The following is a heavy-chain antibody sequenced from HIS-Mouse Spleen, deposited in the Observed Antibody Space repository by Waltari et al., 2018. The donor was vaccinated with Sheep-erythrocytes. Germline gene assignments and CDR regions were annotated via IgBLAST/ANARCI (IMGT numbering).Heavy chain of an antibody. CDR1: GYSFTSYW. V-gene: IGHV5-51*03. Sequence: EVQLVQSGAEVKKPGESLKISCKGSGYSFTSYWIGWVRQMPGKGLEWMGILYPGDSDTGYSPSFQGQVTISADKSISTAYLQWSSLKASDTAMYYCARRTYYDFWSGYYTDAFDIWGQWTMVTVSS. D-gene: IGHD3-3*01. CDR3: ARRTYYDFWSGYYTDAFDI. J-gene: IGHJ3*02. CDR2: LYPGDSDT.